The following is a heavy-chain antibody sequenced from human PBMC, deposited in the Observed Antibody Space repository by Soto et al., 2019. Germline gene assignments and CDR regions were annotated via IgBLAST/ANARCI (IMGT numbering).Heavy chain of an antibody. CDR3: ARVEQLEGWFDP. V-gene: IGHV4-30-4*01. J-gene: IGHJ5*02. Sequence: PSETLYLTCTFSGGSISSGDYYWCWIRQPPGKGLEWIGYIYYSGSTYYNPSLKSRVTISVDTSKNQFSLKLSSVTAADTAVYCCARVEQLEGWFDPWGQGTLVTVSS. D-gene: IGHD6-6*01. CDR1: GGSISSGDYY. CDR2: IYYSGST.